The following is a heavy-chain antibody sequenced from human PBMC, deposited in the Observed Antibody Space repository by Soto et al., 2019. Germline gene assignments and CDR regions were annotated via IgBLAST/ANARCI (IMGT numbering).Heavy chain of an antibody. CDR3: ATRLSSGSYAFDY. J-gene: IGHJ4*02. CDR1: GYTLTELS. Sequence: ASVKVSCKVSGYTLTELSMHWVRQAPGKGLEWMGGFDPEDGETIYAQKFQGRVTMTGDTSTDTAYMELSSLRSEDTAVYYCATRLSSGSYAFDYWGQGTLVTVSS. V-gene: IGHV1-24*01. D-gene: IGHD1-26*01. CDR2: FDPEDGET.